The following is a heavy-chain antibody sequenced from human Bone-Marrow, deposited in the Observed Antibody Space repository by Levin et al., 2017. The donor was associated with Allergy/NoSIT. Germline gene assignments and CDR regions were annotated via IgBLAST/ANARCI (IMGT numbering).Heavy chain of an antibody. CDR3: ARDRTEYYEDSNGYSSFDL. D-gene: IGHD3-22*01. J-gene: IGHJ4*02. CDR1: GGTSISHP. CDR2: IIRVFGSP. V-gene: IGHV1-69*13. Sequence: PLASVKVSCKASGGTSISHPINWVRQAPGQGLEWMGGIIRVFGSPNYAQKFQGRVTITADESTGTVYMELRSLRSEDTAVYYCARDRTEYYEDSNGYSSFDLWGQGSLVTVSS.